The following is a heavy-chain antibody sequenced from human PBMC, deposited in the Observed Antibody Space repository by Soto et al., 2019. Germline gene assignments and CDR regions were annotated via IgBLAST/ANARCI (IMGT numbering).Heavy chain of an antibody. CDR1: GYSFTSYW. V-gene: IGHV5-51*01. CDR2: IYPGDSDT. D-gene: IGHD3-10*01. CDR3: AGGGVRGVITRTRDYYGMDV. Sequence: PGESMKVSWKGAGYSFTSYWIGWVSKMHGKGLECMGIIYPGDSDTRYSPSFQGQVSISADKSISTAYLQWSSLKASDTAMYYCAGGGVRGVITRTRDYYGMDVWGQGTTVTVSS. J-gene: IGHJ6*02.